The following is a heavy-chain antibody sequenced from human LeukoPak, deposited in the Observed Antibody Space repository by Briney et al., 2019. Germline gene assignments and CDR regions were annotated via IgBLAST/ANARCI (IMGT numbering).Heavy chain of an antibody. CDR2: IYYSGST. J-gene: IGHJ4*02. D-gene: IGHD3-22*01. CDR1: GGSISSYY. V-gene: IGHV4-59*01. CDR3: AGSNTYSSGYYRFDY. Sequence: SETLSLTCTVTGGSISSYYWSWIRQPPGKGLEWIGYIYYSGSTNYNPSLKSRVTISVDTSKNQFSLKLSSVTAADTAVYYCAGSNTYSSGYYRFDYWGQGTLVTVSS.